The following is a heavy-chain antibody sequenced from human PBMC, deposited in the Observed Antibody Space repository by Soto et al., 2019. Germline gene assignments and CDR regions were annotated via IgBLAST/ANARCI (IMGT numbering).Heavy chain of an antibody. CDR2: ISAYNGNT. J-gene: IGHJ5*02. V-gene: IGHV1-18*01. D-gene: IGHD6-19*01. CDR3: ARTPGIAVAGTGWFDP. CDR1: GYTFTSYG. Sequence: ASVKVSCQASGYTFTSYGISWVRQAPGQGLEWMGWISAYNGNTNYAQKLQGRVTMTTDTSTSTAYMELRSLRSDDTAVYYCARTPGIAVAGTGWFDPWGQGTLVTVSS.